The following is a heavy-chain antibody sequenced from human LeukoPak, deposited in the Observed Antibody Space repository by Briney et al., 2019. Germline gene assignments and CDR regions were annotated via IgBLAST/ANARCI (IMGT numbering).Heavy chain of an antibody. Sequence: SETLSLTCAVYGASFSANYWIWIRQPPGKGLEWIGEINHSGTITYKPSLQSRLTISADTSKNQFSLKLSSVTAADTAVYYCARYCGSENYCISYWGQGTLVTVSS. D-gene: IGHD3-10*01. V-gene: IGHV4-34*01. CDR2: INHSGTI. CDR1: GASFSANY. CDR3: ARYCGSENYCISY. J-gene: IGHJ4*01.